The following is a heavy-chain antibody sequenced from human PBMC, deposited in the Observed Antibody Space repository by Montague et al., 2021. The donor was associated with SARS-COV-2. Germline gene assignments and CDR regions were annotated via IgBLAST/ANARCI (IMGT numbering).Heavy chain of an antibody. D-gene: IGHD7-27*01. CDR3: ARDIGAGFITRDSFDD. V-gene: IGHV3-9*01. Sequence: SLRLSCAASEFTYNDYAMNWVRQAPGKGLEWVSDISWNSSTRYYADSVKGRFTISRDNAKKSLYLQMNSLTTDDTAFYYCARDIGAGFITRDSFDDWGQGILVTVSS. CDR1: EFTYNDYA. J-gene: IGHJ4*02. CDR2: ISWNSSTR.